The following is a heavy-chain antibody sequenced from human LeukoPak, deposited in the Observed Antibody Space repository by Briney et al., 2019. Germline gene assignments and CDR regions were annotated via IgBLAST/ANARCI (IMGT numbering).Heavy chain of an antibody. CDR2: IWYDGSKK. CDR1: GFTFSSYT. J-gene: IGHJ6*02. D-gene: IGHD4-11*01. V-gene: IGHV3-33*08. Sequence: GGSLRLSCAASGFTFSSYTMNWVRQAPGQGLEWVALIWYDGSKKYYADSVKGRFTVSRDNSENTLYLQMYSLRADDTAVYYCARGLQPPVLYGMDVWGQGTTVTVSS. CDR3: ARGLQPPVLYGMDV.